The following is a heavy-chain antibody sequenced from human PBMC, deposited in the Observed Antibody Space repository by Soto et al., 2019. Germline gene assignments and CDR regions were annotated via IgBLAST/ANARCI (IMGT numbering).Heavy chain of an antibody. CDR3: ALVGGSFYGSWDS. D-gene: IGHD1-26*01. CDR1: GFTFSMYV. J-gene: IGHJ4*02. V-gene: IGHV3-30-3*01. CDR2: IAYDGNRE. Sequence: QVQLVESGGGVGQPGRSLRLSCAASGFTFSMYVMHWVRQAPGKGLERVAVIAYDGNREYYGDSVKGRFFVSRDNSKNTLYLQMNSLRPEDTAVYYCALVGGSFYGSWDSWGQGALVTVSS.